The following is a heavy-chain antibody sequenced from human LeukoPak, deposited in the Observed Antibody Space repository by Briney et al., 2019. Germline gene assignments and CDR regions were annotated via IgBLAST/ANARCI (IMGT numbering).Heavy chain of an antibody. Sequence: SETLSLTCTVSGGSISSYYWSWIRQPPGKGLEWIGYIYYSGSTNYNPSLKSRVTISVDTSKNQFSLQLNSVTPEDTAVYYCARELLMANFDYWGQGTLVTVSS. J-gene: IGHJ4*02. V-gene: IGHV4-59*12. CDR1: GGSISSYY. CDR3: ARELLMANFDY. CDR2: IYYSGST. D-gene: IGHD2-8*01.